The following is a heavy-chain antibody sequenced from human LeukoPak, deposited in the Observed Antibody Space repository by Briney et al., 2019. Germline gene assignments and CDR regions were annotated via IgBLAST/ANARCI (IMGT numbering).Heavy chain of an antibody. CDR1: QFTFNGSW. Sequence: PGGSLRLSCADSQFTFNGSWMNWVRQAPGPGLESVANMDPTGSQKRYVDSVKGRFTIPKDNPGTSLYLDMHSLRAEDTAIYYCAIWTSGNYWGQGTLVTVSS. CDR2: MDPTGSQK. J-gene: IGHJ4*02. V-gene: IGHV3-7*01. CDR3: AIWTSGNY. D-gene: IGHD1-1*01.